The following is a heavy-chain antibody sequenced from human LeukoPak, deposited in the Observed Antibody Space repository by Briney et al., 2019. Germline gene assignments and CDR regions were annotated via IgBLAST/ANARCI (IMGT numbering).Heavy chain of an antibody. CDR2: INTNTGNP. D-gene: IGHD6-13*01. Sequence: ASVKLSCKASGYTFTSYAMNWVRQAPGQGLEWMGWINTNTGNPTYAQGFTGRFVFSLDTSVSTAYLQISSLKAEDTAVYYCARDLAYAAGTNDAFDIWGQGTMVTVSS. J-gene: IGHJ3*02. V-gene: IGHV7-4-1*02. CDR1: GYTFTSYA. CDR3: ARDLAYAAGTNDAFDI.